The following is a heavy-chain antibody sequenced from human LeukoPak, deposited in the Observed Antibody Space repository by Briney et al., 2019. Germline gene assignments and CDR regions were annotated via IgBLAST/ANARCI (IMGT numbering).Heavy chain of an antibody. J-gene: IGHJ4*02. CDR3: AREVLIVVEPAANTIDY. D-gene: IGHD2-2*01. Sequence: SGGSLRLSCAASGFTFRDYTMNWVRQTPGKGLEWVSAINKGGSYMTYADSVKGRFTVSRDNAKNSLLLQMNNLRVEDTAVYFCAREVLIVVEPAANTIDYWGQGTRVTVSS. CDR1: GFTFRDYT. CDR2: INKGGSYM. V-gene: IGHV3-21*01.